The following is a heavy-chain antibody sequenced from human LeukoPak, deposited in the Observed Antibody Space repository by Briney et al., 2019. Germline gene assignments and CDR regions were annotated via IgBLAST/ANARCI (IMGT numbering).Heavy chain of an antibody. J-gene: IGHJ4*02. CDR2: ISSNIITK. V-gene: IGHV3-48*02. CDR3: ARDRGYRYGQFDY. Sequence: PGGPLRLSCAASGFTFSTYSMNWVRQAPGKGLEWVSFISSNIITKYYADSVKGRFTISRDNAKNSVYLQMNSLRDEDTAVYFCARDRGYRYGQFDYWGQGTLVTVSS. CDR1: GFTFSTYS. D-gene: IGHD5-18*01.